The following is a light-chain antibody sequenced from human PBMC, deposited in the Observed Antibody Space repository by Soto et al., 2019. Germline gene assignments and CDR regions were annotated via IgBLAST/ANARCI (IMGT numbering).Light chain of an antibody. Sequence: ETVLTQSPGTLSLSPGERATLSCRASQSVGGSLAWYQQRPGQAPRLLVYHTSNRATGIPARFSGSGSGTEFTLTISSLQSEDFAVYYCQHYDDWPRTFGLGTKVDIK. CDR2: HTS. J-gene: IGKJ1*01. V-gene: IGKV3D-15*01. CDR3: QHYDDWPRT. CDR1: QSVGGS.